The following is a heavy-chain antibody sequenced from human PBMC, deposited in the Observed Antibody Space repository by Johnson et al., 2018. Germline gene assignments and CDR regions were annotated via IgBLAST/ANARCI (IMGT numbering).Heavy chain of an antibody. CDR3: ARVGRDGYVDAFDI. CDR2: AYYRSKGYN. Sequence: QVQLQESGPGLVKPSQTLSLTCAISGDSVSSNSAAWNWIRQSPSRGLEWLGRAYYRSKGYNDYAISVKSRITITPDTSKNQFSLKLSPVTAADTAVYYCARVGRDGYVDAFDIWGQGTMVTVSS. CDR1: GDSVSSNSAA. D-gene: IGHD5-24*01. V-gene: IGHV6-1*01. J-gene: IGHJ3*02.